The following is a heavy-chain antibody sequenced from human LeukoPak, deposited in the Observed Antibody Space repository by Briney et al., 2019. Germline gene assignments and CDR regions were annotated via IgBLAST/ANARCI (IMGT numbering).Heavy chain of an antibody. J-gene: IGHJ6*03. CDR3: AIAWIFGVVMAYYMDV. D-gene: IGHD3-3*01. CDR2: IIPIFGTA. CDR1: GGTFSSYA. V-gene: IGHV1-69*13. Sequence: GASVKVSCKASGGTFSSYAISWVRQAPGQGLEWMGGIIPIFGTANYAQKFQGRVTITADESTSTAYMELSSLRSEDTAVYYCAIAWIFGVVMAYYMDVWGKGTTVTVSS.